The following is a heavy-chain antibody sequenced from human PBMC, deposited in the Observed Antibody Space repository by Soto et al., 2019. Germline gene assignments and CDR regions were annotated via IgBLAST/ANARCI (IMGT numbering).Heavy chain of an antibody. CDR1: GGSISSGGYY. V-gene: IGHV4-31*03. CDR2: IYYSGST. Sequence: LSLTCTVSGGSISSGGYYWSWIRQHPGKGLEWIGYIYYSGSTYYNPSLKSRIAINPDTSKNQFSLQLNSVTPEDTAVYYCARGVFIVSPCTGFDYWGQGTPVTVSS. CDR3: ARGVFIVSPCTGFDY. D-gene: IGHD3-16*02. J-gene: IGHJ4*02.